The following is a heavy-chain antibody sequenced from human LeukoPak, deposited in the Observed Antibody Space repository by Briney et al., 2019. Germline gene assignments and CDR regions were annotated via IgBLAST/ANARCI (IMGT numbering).Heavy chain of an antibody. CDR1: GFTFSSYS. Sequence: GGSLRLSCAASGFTFSSYSMNWVRQAPGKGLEWVSYISSSSSTIYYADSVKGRFTISRDNAKNSLYLQMNSLRAEDTAVYYCDLHCSSSSCYLYGMDVWGQGTTVTVSS. V-gene: IGHV3-48*04. J-gene: IGHJ6*02. CDR3: DLHCSSSSCYLYGMDV. CDR2: ISSSSSTI. D-gene: IGHD2-2*01.